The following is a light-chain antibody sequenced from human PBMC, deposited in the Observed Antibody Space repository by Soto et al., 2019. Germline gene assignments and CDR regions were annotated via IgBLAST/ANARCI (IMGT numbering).Light chain of an antibody. J-gene: IGKJ1*01. V-gene: IGKV3-20*01. CDR1: QSVSSSY. CDR2: GAS. Sequence: EIVLTQSPGTLSLSPGERATLSCRASQSVSSSYLAWYQQKPGQAPRLLIYGASSRATGIPDRFSGSGSGTDFTLTISSLQPEDFATYYCLQHYNFSWTFGQGTK. CDR3: LQHYNFSWT.